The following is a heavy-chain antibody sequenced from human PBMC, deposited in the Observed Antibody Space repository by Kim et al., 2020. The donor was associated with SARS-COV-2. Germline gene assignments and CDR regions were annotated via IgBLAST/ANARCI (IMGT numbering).Heavy chain of an antibody. CDR3: TRGAGSPDY. J-gene: IGHJ4*02. V-gene: IGHV3-23*01. Sequence: FYGASVEGRFIISRDNSKDTLYLQMNSLRAEDAAIYYCTRGAGSPDYWGQGTLVTVSS. D-gene: IGHD1-1*01.